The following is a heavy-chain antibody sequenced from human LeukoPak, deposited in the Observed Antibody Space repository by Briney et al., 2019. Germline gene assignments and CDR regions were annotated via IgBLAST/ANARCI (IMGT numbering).Heavy chain of an antibody. V-gene: IGHV3-21*01. Sequence: GGSLRLSCAASGFTFSSYSMNWVRQAPGKGLEWVSSISSSSSYIYYADSVKGRFTISRDNAKNSLYLQMNSLRAEDTAVYYCARGYRVLRFLEWSGFDYWGQGTLVTVSS. CDR3: ARGYRVLRFLEWSGFDY. D-gene: IGHD3-3*01. J-gene: IGHJ4*02. CDR2: ISSSSSYI. CDR1: GFTFSSYS.